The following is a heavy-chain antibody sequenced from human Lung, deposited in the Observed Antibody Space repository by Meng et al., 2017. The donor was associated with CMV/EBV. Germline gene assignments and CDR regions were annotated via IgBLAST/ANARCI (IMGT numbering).Heavy chain of an antibody. V-gene: IGHV3-21*01. CDR2: ISSTRAYI. J-gene: IGHJ6*02. CDR3: ARDNRGSDSYYGMEI. D-gene: IGHD7-27*01. Sequence: GGLXWLXXAASEFTISSYRKNWIRQASGKGLQWVSFISSTRAYIDYADSVKGRFTISRDNARNSLFLQMYGLRAEDTAVYYCARDNRGSDSYYGMEILGQGXTLTVSS. CDR1: EFTISSYR.